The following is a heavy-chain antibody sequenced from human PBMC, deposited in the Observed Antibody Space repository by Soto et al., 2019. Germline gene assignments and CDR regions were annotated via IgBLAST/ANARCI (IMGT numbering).Heavy chain of an antibody. CDR1: GGSISSYY. V-gene: IGHV4-59*01. D-gene: IGHD3-3*01. CDR3: AGNRVTIFGVVILPDWFDP. J-gene: IGHJ5*02. CDR2: IYYSGST. Sequence: SETLSLTCTVSGGSISSYYWSWIRQPPGKGLEWIGYIYYSGSTNYNPSLKSRVTISVDTSKNQFSLKLSSVTAADTAVYYCAGNRVTIFGVVILPDWFDPWGQGTLVTVSS.